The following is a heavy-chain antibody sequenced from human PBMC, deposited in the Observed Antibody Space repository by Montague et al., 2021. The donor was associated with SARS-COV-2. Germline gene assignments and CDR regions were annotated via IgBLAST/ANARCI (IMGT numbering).Heavy chain of an antibody. CDR1: GGSFSDNY. D-gene: IGHD3-22*01. CDR3: ARGSQHFNMIVEVMTGWEYCLDY. J-gene: IGHJ4*02. V-gene: IGHV4-34*01. CDR2: INHRGTS. Sequence: SETLSLTCAVYGGSFSDNYWSWIRKPPGKGLEWIGEINHRGTSNYNPSLKSRVSISVDTSKNQFSLYLGSVTAADTAVYYCARGSQHFNMIVEVMTGWEYCLDYWGQGTLVTVSS.